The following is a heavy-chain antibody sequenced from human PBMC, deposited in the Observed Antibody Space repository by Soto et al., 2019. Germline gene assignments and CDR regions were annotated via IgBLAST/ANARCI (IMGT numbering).Heavy chain of an antibody. CDR3: VQGRYPTMATPLDH. V-gene: IGHV3-9*01. CDR2: ISWDSGTI. J-gene: IGHJ5*02. CDR1: GFTFDNCG. Sequence: EVQLVESGGGLVQPGRSLRLSCAASGFTFDNCGMHWVRQAPGKGLEWVSGISWDSGTIGYADSVKGRFIISRDDAKNSLYLQVNSLRGEDTALYYCVQGRYPTMATPLDHWGQGTLVTVSS. D-gene: IGHD5-12*01.